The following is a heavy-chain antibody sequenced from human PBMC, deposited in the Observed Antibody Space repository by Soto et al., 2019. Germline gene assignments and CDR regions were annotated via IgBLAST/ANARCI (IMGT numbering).Heavy chain of an antibody. CDR2: MNPNSGNT. CDR1: GYTFTSYD. CDR3: TTTYQLPREYFDY. V-gene: IGHV1-8*01. Sequence: QVQLVQSGAEVKKPGASVKVSCKASGYTFTSYDINWVRQATGQGLEWMGWMNPNSGNTGYAQKFQGRVTMTRNTSISTAYMELSSLRSEDTAVYYCTTTYQLPREYFDYWGQGTLVTVSS. J-gene: IGHJ4*02. D-gene: IGHD2-2*01.